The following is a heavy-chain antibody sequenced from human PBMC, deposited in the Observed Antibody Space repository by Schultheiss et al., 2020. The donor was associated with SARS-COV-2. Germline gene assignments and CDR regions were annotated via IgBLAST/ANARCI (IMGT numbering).Heavy chain of an antibody. Sequence: GSLRLSCTVSGGSISSYYWSWIRQPPGKGLEWIGYIYYSGSTNYNPSLKSRVTISVDTSKNQFSLKLSSVTAADTAVYYCARLGYSGYDQSHSWGQGTLVTVSS. CDR2: IYYSGST. CDR3: ARLGYSGYDQSHS. CDR1: GGSISSYY. D-gene: IGHD5-12*01. V-gene: IGHV4-59*08. J-gene: IGHJ4*02.